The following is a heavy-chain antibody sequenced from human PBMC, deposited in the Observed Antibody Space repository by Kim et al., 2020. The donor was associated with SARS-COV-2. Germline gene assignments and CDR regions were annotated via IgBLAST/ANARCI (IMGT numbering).Heavy chain of an antibody. Sequence: SETLSLTCTVSGGSISSGSYYWSWIRQPAGKGLEWIGRIYTSGSTNYNPSLKSRVTISVDTSKNQFSLKLSSVTAADTAVYYCAREGWELGEVYFDYWGQGTLVTVSS. J-gene: IGHJ4*02. CDR3: AREGWELGEVYFDY. V-gene: IGHV4-61*02. D-gene: IGHD1-26*01. CDR2: IYTSGST. CDR1: GGSISSGSYY.